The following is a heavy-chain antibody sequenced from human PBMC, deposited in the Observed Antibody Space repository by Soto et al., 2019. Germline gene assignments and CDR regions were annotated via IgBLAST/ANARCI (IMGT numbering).Heavy chain of an antibody. CDR1: EYTFTSYV. Sequence: AASVKVSCKASEYTFTSYVMHWVRQAPGQSLEWIGWINAGNGHTKYSQEFQDRVTITRDTSANTAYMELSRLRSEDTAVYYCARELQGLYYFDYWGQGALVTVSS. V-gene: IGHV1-3*01. D-gene: IGHD4-4*01. J-gene: IGHJ4*02. CDR2: INAGNGHT. CDR3: ARELQGLYYFDY.